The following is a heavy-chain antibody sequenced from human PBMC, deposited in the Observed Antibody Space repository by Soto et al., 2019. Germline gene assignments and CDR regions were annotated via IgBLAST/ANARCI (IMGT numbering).Heavy chain of an antibody. J-gene: IGHJ6*03. CDR3: ARVRAVITEYYYYMDV. V-gene: IGHV3-48*01. Sequence: PGGSLRLSCAASGFIFGGIDMVWVRQPPGKGLEWIAYIDPADSTFYYADSVRGRFTISRDNAKNSLYLQMNSLRAEDTAVYYCARVRAVITEYYYYMDVWGKGTTVTVSS. CDR2: IDPADSTF. CDR1: GFIFGGID. D-gene: IGHD3-10*01.